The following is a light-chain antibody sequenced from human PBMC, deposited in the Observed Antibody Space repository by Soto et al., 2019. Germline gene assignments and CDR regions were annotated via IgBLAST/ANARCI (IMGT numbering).Light chain of an antibody. CDR1: QSVISS. J-gene: IGKJ4*01. Sequence: EIVVTQSPALLSVSPGERVTLSCRASQSVISSIAWYQQKLGQAPRLLIYGASTRATGIPARFSGSGSGTEFFLTISSXQSEDFAMYYCQHYNNWLGTFGGGTKVDTK. CDR2: GAS. CDR3: QHYNNWLGT. V-gene: IGKV3-15*01.